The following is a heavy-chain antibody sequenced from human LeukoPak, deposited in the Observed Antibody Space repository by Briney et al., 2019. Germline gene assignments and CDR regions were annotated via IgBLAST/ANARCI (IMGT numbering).Heavy chain of an antibody. D-gene: IGHD6-6*01. V-gene: IGHV4-59*01. CDR1: GGSISSYY. J-gene: IGHJ4*02. Sequence: PSETLSLTCTVSGGSISSYYWSWIRQPPGKGLEWIGYIYYSGSTNYNPSLKSRVTISVDTSKNQFSLKLSSVTAADTAVYYCARSPRGYSSSTHCFDYWGQGALVTVSS. CDR3: ARSPRGYSSSTHCFDY. CDR2: IYYSGST.